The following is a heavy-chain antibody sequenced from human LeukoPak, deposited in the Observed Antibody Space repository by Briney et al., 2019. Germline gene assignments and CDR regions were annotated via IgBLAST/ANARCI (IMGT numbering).Heavy chain of an antibody. CDR1: GFTFSSYS. Sequence: PGGSLRLSCAASGFTFSSYSMNWVRQAPGKGLEWVSSISSSSSYIYYADSVKGRFTISRDNAKNSLYLQMNSLRAEDTAVYYCARDGAGYYDSSGYLVDYFGYWGQGTLVTVSS. CDR2: ISSSSSYI. J-gene: IGHJ4*02. V-gene: IGHV3-21*01. CDR3: ARDGAGYYDSSGYLVDYFGY. D-gene: IGHD3-22*01.